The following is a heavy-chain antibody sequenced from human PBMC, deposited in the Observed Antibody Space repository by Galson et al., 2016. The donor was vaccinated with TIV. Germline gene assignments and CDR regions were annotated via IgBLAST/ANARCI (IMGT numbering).Heavy chain of an antibody. J-gene: IGHJ3*02. D-gene: IGHD3-16*01. CDR3: SRHGVTAGSFDI. CDR1: GYILTNFW. CDR2: MKPGDSDT. Sequence: QSGAEVKKPGESLKISCQDSGYILTNFWIAWVRQMPGQGLEWMGIMKPGDSDTRYSPSFQGQVTISVDKSIGTAYLQWSSLKASDTAMYYCSRHGVTAGSFDIWGQGTMVTGSS. V-gene: IGHV5-51*01.